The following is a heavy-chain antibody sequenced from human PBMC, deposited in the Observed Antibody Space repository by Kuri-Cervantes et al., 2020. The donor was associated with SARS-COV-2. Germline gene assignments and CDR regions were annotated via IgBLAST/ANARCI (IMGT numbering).Heavy chain of an antibody. CDR2: ISHYSGNT. V-gene: IGHV1-18*01. J-gene: IGHJ3*02. Sequence: ASVKVSCKTSGFNFNSYGTTWVRQAPGQGLEWMGWISHYSGNTDYAQRVQDRVILTRDTSTSTVYMELRSLKSDDTAVYYCARSELLNDAFDIWGQGTMVTVSS. CDR1: GFNFNSYG. CDR3: ARSELLNDAFDI. D-gene: IGHD1-26*01.